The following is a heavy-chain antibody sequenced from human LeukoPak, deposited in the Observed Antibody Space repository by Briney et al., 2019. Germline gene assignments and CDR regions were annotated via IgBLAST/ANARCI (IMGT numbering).Heavy chain of an antibody. Sequence: ASVKVSCKASGYTFRQYSISWVRQAPGKGFEWMGWVSPSHTTRVYAQEFQGRVTMTADTNTNTVSMELRSLRSDDTAVYFCARDYILPLETDNGDGFAIWGQGTVVTVSS. CDR2: VSPSHTTR. J-gene: IGHJ3*02. V-gene: IGHV1-18*01. CDR3: ARDYILPLETDNGDGFAI. D-gene: IGHD3-3*02. CDR1: GYTFRQYS.